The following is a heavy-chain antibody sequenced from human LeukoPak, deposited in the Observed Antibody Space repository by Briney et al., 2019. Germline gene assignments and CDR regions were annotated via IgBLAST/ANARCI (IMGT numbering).Heavy chain of an antibody. D-gene: IGHD2-8*01. CDR3: ARVGGGYCTNGVCSPESGYDS. Sequence: ASVKVSCKASGGTFSSYAISWVRQAPGQGLEWMGGIIPIFGTGNYAQKFQGRVTITTDESTSTAYMELSSLRCEDTAVYYCARVGGGYCTNGVCSPESGYDSWGQGSLVTVSS. CDR1: GGTFSSYA. J-gene: IGHJ4*02. V-gene: IGHV1-69*05. CDR2: IIPIFGTG.